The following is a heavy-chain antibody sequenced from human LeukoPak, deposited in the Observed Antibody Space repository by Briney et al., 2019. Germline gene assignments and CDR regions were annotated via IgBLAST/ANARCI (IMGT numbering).Heavy chain of an antibody. CDR3: ARLTYSSSWYIKPYYFDY. V-gene: IGHV4-34*01. CDR1: GGSFSGYY. D-gene: IGHD6-13*01. CDR2: INHSGST. J-gene: IGHJ4*02. Sequence: PSETLSLTCAVYGGSFSGYYWSWIRQPPGKGLEGIGEINHSGSTNYNPSLKSRVTISVDTSKNQFSLKLSSVTAADTAVYYCARLTYSSSWYIKPYYFDYWGQGTLVTVSS.